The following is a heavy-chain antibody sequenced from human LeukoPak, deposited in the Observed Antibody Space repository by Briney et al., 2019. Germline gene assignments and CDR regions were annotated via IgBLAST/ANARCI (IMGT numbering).Heavy chain of an antibody. J-gene: IGHJ5*02. V-gene: IGHV3-30*02. CDR2: IRYDGSNK. CDR1: GFTFNTYG. D-gene: IGHD3-10*01. Sequence: PGGSLRLSCEGSGFTFNTYGMHWVRHAPGKGLEWVAFIRYDGSNKYYADSVKGRFTISRDNSKNTLYLQMNSLRAEDTAVYYCARPLMYYYGSETYFWFDPWGQGTLVTVSS. CDR3: ARPLMYYYGSETYFWFDP.